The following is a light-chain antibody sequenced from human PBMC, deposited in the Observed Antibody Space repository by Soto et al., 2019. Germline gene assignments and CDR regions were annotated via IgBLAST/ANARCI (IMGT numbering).Light chain of an antibody. J-gene: IGKJ2*01. V-gene: IGKV1-6*01. CDR1: QGIRND. Sequence: AIQMTQSPSSLSASVGDRVTITCRASQGIRNDLGRYQQKPGKAPKLLIYAASSLHSGVPSRFSGSGSGTDFTLTIGSLQPEDFATYYCLQDYNYPLTFGQGTEVEIK. CDR3: LQDYNYPLT. CDR2: AAS.